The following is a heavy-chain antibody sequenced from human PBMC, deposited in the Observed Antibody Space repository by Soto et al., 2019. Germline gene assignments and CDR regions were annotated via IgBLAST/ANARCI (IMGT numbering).Heavy chain of an antibody. CDR2: INPNSGGT. Sequence: SVKVSCKASGYTFTGYYMHWVRQAPGQGLEWMGWINPNSGGTNYAQKFQGWVTMTRDTSISTAYMELSRLRSDDTAVYYCARGETSYYYDSSGFYLDYWGKGTLVTVXS. V-gene: IGHV1-2*04. CDR1: GYTFTGYY. J-gene: IGHJ4*02. D-gene: IGHD3-22*01. CDR3: ARGETSYYYDSSGFYLDY.